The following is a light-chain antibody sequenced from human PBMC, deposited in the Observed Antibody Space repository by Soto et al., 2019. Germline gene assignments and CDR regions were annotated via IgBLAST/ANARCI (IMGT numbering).Light chain of an antibody. CDR1: SSDVGGYNY. CDR3: SSYTSSSFYV. CDR2: DVS. V-gene: IGLV2-14*01. J-gene: IGLJ1*01. Sequence: QSALTQPASVSGSPGQSITISCTGTSSDVGGYNYVSWYQQHPGKAPKLMIYDVSNRPSGVSNRFSGAKSGNTACLTISGLQAEDEADYYCSSYTSSSFYVFGTGTKLTVL.